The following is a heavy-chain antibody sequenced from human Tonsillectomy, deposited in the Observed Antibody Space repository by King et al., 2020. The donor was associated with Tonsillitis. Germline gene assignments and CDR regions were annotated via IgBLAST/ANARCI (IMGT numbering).Heavy chain of an antibody. Sequence: VQLVESGAEVKKPGESLRISCKGSGYSFSNYLINWVRQMPGKGLEWMGRIDPSDSYTNYSPSFQGHVTISADKSINTAYLQWSSLKASDTAVYYCATRTGFSGYDSFFDCWGQGSLVAVSS. CDR3: ATRTGFSGYDSFFDC. CDR1: GYSFSNYL. CDR2: IDPSDSYT. V-gene: IGHV5-10-1*03. J-gene: IGHJ4*02. D-gene: IGHD5-12*01.